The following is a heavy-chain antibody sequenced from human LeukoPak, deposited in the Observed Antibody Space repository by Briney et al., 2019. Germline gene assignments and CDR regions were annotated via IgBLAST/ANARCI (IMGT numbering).Heavy chain of an antibody. D-gene: IGHD4-17*01. CDR2: ISPSGST. V-gene: IGHV4-61*02. CDR1: GGSISSGSYY. CDR3: ARAHVYSDDTWSLDL. Sequence: SETLSLTCAVSGGSISSGSYYWGWIRQPVGKGLEWIGRISPSGSTNYHPSLKSRVTISVETSMNQLSLNLTSVTATDTAVYYCARAHVYSDDTWSLDLWGRGTLVTVSS. J-gene: IGHJ2*01.